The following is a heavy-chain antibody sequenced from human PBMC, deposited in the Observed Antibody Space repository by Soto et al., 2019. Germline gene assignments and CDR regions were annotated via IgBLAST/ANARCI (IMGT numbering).Heavy chain of an antibody. D-gene: IGHD5-18*01. CDR1: GGTFSSYA. J-gene: IGHJ6*02. Sequence: SVKVSCKASGGTFSSYAISWVRQAPGQGLEWMGGIIPIFGTANYAQKFQGRVTITADKSTSTAYMELSSLRSEDTAVYYCARAPLTAMGIGQYYYYYYGMDVWGQGTTVTVSS. CDR2: IIPIFGTA. V-gene: IGHV1-69*06. CDR3: ARAPLTAMGIGQYYYYYYGMDV.